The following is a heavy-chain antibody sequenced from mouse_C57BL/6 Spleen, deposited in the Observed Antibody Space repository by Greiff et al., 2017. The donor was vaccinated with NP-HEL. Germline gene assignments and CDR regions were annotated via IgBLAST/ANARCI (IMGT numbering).Heavy chain of an antibody. D-gene: IGHD4-1*01. V-gene: IGHV5-6*01. Sequence: EVHLVESGGDLVKPGGSLKLSCAASGFTFSSYGMSWVRQTPDKRLEWVATISSGGSYTYYPDSVKGRFTISRDNAKNTLYLQMSSLKSEDTAMYYCASLTGTLDYWGQGTTLTVSS. CDR1: GFTFSSYG. J-gene: IGHJ2*01. CDR3: ASLTGTLDY. CDR2: ISSGGSYT.